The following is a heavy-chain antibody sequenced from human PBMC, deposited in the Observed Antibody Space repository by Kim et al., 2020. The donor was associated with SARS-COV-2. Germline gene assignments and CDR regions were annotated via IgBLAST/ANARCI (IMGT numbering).Heavy chain of an antibody. CDR1: GGSISSSSYY. CDR3: AGITMVRGVIIKNLLDY. V-gene: IGHV4-39*01. CDR2: IYYSGST. Sequence: SETLSLTCTVSGGSISSSSYYWGWIRQPPGKGLEWIGSIYYSGSTYYNPSLKSRVTISVDTSKNQFSLKLSSVTAADTAVYYCAGITMVRGVIIKNLLDYWGQGTLVTVSS. D-gene: IGHD3-10*01. J-gene: IGHJ4*02.